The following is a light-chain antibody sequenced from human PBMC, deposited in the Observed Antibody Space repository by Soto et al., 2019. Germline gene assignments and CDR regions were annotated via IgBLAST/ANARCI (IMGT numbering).Light chain of an antibody. CDR2: GAF. Sequence: EIVMTQSPATLSVSPGERATLSCRASQSVSYNLAWYQQKPGQAPRLLIYGAFTRATGIPARFSGSGSGTEFTLTISSLQSEDFAVYYCQQYNNWQVTFGQGTKVDIK. J-gene: IGKJ1*01. V-gene: IGKV3-15*01. CDR3: QQYNNWQVT. CDR1: QSVSYN.